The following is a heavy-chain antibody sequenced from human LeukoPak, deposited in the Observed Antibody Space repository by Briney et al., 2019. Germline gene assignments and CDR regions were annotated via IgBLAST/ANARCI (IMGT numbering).Heavy chain of an antibody. J-gene: IGHJ4*02. CDR3: ATLTYYYDSSGYYLYYFDY. CDR1: GFTFGKYW. V-gene: IGHV4-4*02. Sequence: PGGSLRLSCVASGFTFGKYWMSWVRQPPGKGLEWIGEIYHSGSTNYNPSLKSRVTISVDKSKNLFSLKLSSVTAADTAVYYCATLTYYYDSSGYYLYYFDYWGQGTLVTVSS. D-gene: IGHD3-22*01. CDR2: IYHSGST.